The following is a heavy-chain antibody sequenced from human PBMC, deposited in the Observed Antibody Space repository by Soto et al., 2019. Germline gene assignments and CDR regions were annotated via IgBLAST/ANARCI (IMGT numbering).Heavy chain of an antibody. Sequence: GASVKVSCKASGYTFTSYAMHWVRQAPGQRLEWMGWMNPNSGNTGYAQKFQGRVTMTRNTSISTAYMELSSLRSEDTAVYYCARTKFRSAAGQRGYDWFDPWGQGTLVTVSS. CDR1: GYTFTSYA. D-gene: IGHD6-13*01. CDR3: ARTKFRSAAGQRGYDWFDP. CDR2: MNPNSGNT. V-gene: IGHV1-8*02. J-gene: IGHJ5*02.